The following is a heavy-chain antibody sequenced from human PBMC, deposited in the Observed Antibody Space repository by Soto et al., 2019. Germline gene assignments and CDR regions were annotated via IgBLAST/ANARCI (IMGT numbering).Heavy chain of an antibody. J-gene: IGHJ2*01. CDR2: ISAYNGNT. CDR1: GYTFTSYG. CDR3: ARSPVSGTSWYFDL. Sequence: QVQLVQSGAEVKKPGASVKVSCKASGYTFTSYGISWVRQAPGQGLELMGWISAYNGNTNYAQNLQGRATKATATTTITNCIELSSLRSDDTAVYYCARSPVSGTSWYFDLWGRGTLVTVSS. D-gene: IGHD6-19*01. V-gene: IGHV1-18*01.